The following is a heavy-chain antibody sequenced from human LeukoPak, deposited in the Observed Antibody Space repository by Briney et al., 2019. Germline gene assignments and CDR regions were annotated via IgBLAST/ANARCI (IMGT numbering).Heavy chain of an antibody. CDR3: ARDRQSVAETPFFDY. V-gene: IGHV1-46*01. J-gene: IGHJ4*02. D-gene: IGHD6-19*01. Sequence: ASVKVSCKASGYTFTSYYMHWVRQAPGQGLEWMGIINPNGGSTSYAQKFQGRVTMTRDTSTSTVYMELSSLRSEDTAVYYCARDRQSVAETPFFDYWGQGILVTVSS. CDR2: INPNGGST. CDR1: GYTFTSYY.